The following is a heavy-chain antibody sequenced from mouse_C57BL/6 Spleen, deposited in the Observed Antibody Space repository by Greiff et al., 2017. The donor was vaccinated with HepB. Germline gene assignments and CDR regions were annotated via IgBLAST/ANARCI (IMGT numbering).Heavy chain of an antibody. CDR1: GYAFSSSW. J-gene: IGHJ4*01. D-gene: IGHD1-1*01. CDR3: ASHYYGDAMDY. CDR2: IYPGDGDT. V-gene: IGHV1-82*01. Sequence: QVQLKQSGPELVKPGASVKISCKASGYAFSSSWMNWVKQRPGKGLEWIGRIYPGDGDTNYNGKFKGKATLTADKSSSTAYMQLSSLTSEDSAVYFCASHYYGDAMDYWGQGTSVTVSS.